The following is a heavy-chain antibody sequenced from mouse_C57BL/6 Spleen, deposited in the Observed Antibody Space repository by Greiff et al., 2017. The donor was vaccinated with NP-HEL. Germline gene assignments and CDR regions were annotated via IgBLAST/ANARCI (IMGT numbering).Heavy chain of an antibody. D-gene: IGHD2-12*01. CDR2: IYPGSGST. Sequence: QVHVKQPGAELVKPGASVKMSCKASGYTFTSYWITWVKQRPGQGLEWIGDIYPGSGSTNYNEKFKSKATLTVDTSSSTAYMQLSSLTSEDSAVYYCARYYRGWYFDVWGTGTTVTVSS. J-gene: IGHJ1*03. CDR3: ARYYRGWYFDV. CDR1: GYTFTSYW. V-gene: IGHV1-55*01.